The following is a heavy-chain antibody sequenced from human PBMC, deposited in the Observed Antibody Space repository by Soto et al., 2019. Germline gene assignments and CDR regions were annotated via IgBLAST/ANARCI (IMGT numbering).Heavy chain of an antibody. V-gene: IGHV1-69*02. CDR2: IIPILGIA. CDR3: ARDYSNNWFDP. J-gene: IGHJ5*02. D-gene: IGHD4-4*01. CDR1: GGTFSSYT. Sequence: ASVKVSCKASGGTFSSYTISWVRQAPGQGLEWMGRIIPILGIANYAQKFQGRVTITADKSTSTAYMELSSLRSEDTAVYYCARDYSNNWFDPWGQGTLVTVSS.